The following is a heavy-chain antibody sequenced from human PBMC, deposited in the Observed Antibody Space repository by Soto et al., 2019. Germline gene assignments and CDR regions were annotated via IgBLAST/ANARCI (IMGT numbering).Heavy chain of an antibody. CDR2: ISPYDHSF. CDR3: ARELSTMVRAYK. CDR1: GFTFTSHN. D-gene: IGHD3-10*01. J-gene: IGHJ4*02. Sequence: EVQLVESGGGLVKPGGSLRLSCAASGFTFTSHNIYWFRQAPGKGLEWVSSISPYDHSFYYADSVKGRFTVSKDNTKSSVYLQMDSLRAEDTAIYYCARELSTMVRAYKWGQGTLVTVSS. V-gene: IGHV3-21*02.